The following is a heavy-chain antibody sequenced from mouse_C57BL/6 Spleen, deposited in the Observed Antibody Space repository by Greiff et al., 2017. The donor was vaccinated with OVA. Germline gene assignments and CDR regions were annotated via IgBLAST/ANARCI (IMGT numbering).Heavy chain of an antibody. D-gene: IGHD4-1*01. V-gene: IGHV5-17*01. CDR2: ISSGSSTI. Sequence: EVKLVESGGGLVKPGGSLKLSCAASGFTFSDYGMHWVRQAPEKGLEWVAYISSGSSTIYYADTVKGRFTISRDNAKNTLFLQMTSLRSEDTAMYYCAREGLTFFDYWGQGTTLTVSS. CDR1: GFTFSDYG. CDR3: AREGLTFFDY. J-gene: IGHJ2*01.